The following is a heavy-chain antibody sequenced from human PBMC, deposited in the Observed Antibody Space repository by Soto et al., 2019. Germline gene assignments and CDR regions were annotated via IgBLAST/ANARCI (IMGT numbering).Heavy chain of an antibody. CDR3: AKWAVVAGRGWFDP. J-gene: IGHJ5*02. D-gene: IGHD2-15*01. V-gene: IGHV3-23*01. Sequence: EVQLLESGGGLVQPGGSLRLSCAASGFTFSSYAMIWVRQPPGKGLEWISDISGSGGNTHYADSVKGRFTISRDNSNNMLYLQMNSLRAEDTAIYYCAKWAVVAGRGWFDPWGQGTLVTVSS. CDR1: GFTFSSYA. CDR2: ISGSGGNT.